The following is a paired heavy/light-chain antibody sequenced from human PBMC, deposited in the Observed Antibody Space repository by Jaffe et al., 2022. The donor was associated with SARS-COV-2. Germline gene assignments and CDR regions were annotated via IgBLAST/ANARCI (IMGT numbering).Heavy chain of an antibody. V-gene: IGHV3-33*01. J-gene: IGHJ4*02. CDR3: TRETTGRFDH. D-gene: IGHD2-8*02. Sequence: QVQLVESGGGVVQPGRSLRLSCAASGFSFSSYGMHWVRQAPGLGLEWVAVIWYDGRNKYYGDSVKGRFTISRDNSENTLYLQMNSLRAEDTAVYYCTRETTGRFDHWGQGTLVTVSS. CDR2: IWYDGRNK. CDR1: GFSFSSYG.
Light chain of an antibody. V-gene: IGLV2-11*01. CDR1: NSDVGGYDS. Sequence: QSALTQPRSVSGSPGQSVTISCSGTNSDVGGYDSVSWYQQHPGKAPKLIIYDVTKRPSGVPDRFSGSKSGDTASLTISGLQAEDEANYYCCSYAGSPWVFGGGTKLTVL. CDR3: CSYAGSPWV. J-gene: IGLJ3*02. CDR2: DVT.